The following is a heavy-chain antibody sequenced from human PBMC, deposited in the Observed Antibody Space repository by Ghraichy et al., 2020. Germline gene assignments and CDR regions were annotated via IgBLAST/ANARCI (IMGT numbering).Heavy chain of an antibody. CDR1: GHTLTTYG. V-gene: IGHV1-18*01. CDR2: ISGHNDNT. CDR3: ARDYDILMGYYWPSDY. D-gene: IGHD3-9*01. Sequence: ASVKVSCKSSGHTLTTYGFSWVRQAPGQGLEWMGWISGHNDNTNYAKRFQGRVTMTTDRATGTAYMELRILSSDDTAIYYCARDYDILMGYYWPSDYWGQGTLVTVSS. J-gene: IGHJ4*02.